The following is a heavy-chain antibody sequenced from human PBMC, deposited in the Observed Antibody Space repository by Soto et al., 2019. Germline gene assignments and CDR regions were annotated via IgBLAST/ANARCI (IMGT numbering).Heavy chain of an antibody. D-gene: IGHD3-3*01. J-gene: IGHJ4*02. V-gene: IGHV3-30*18. CDR2: ISYDGSNQ. Sequence: QVQLVESGGGVVQPGRSLRLSCAASGFTFSTYGMHWVRQAPGKGLEWLALISYDGSNQYYADSVKGRFTISRDNSKNTLYLQMNSLRTEDTAVYYCAKDSQVLRFIGGFDYWGQGTLVTVSS. CDR3: AKDSQVLRFIGGFDY. CDR1: GFTFSTYG.